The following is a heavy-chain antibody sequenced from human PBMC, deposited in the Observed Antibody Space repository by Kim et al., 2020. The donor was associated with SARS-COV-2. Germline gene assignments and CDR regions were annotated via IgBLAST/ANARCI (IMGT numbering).Heavy chain of an antibody. CDR3: ARMDDSRERYFDY. J-gene: IGHJ4*02. Sequence: GGSLRLSCAASGFIFSENYMSWIRQAPGKGLEWVSYIKCESDSIYYADSVKGRFTISRDNAKNLLYLQMNSLRAEDTAVYYCARMDDSRERYFDYWSQGTPVTVSS. V-gene: IGHV3-11*01. D-gene: IGHD3-22*01. CDR2: IKCESDSI. CDR1: GFIFSENY.